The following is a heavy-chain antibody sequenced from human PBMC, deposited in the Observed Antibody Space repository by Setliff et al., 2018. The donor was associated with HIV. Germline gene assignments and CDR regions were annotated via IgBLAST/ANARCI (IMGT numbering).Heavy chain of an antibody. V-gene: IGHV1-2*04. D-gene: IGHD2-21*02. CDR2: INPNNGVT. CDR1: GYTFTGYY. J-gene: IGHJ3*02. CDR3: TRGGSVVAVTPMSAFDI. Sequence: ASVKVSCKASGYTFTGYYIHWVRRAPGQGLEWMGWINPNNGVTKTSQKFQDWVTMTRDRSISTAFLEVKSDDTAVYYCTRGGSVVAVTPMSAFDIWGQGTTVTVSS.